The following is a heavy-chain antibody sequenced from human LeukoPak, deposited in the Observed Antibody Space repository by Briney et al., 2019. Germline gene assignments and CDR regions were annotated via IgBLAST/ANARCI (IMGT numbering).Heavy chain of an antibody. CDR3: AKDRVVVVPAARSSFDY. D-gene: IGHD2-2*01. V-gene: IGHV3-48*01. Sequence: GGSLRLSCAASGFTFSSYSMNWVRQAPGKGLEWVSYISSSGSTIYYADSVKGRFTISRDNSKNTLYLQMNSLRAEDTAVYYCAKDRVVVVPAARSSFDYWGQGTLVTVSS. J-gene: IGHJ4*02. CDR1: GFTFSSYS. CDR2: ISSSGSTI.